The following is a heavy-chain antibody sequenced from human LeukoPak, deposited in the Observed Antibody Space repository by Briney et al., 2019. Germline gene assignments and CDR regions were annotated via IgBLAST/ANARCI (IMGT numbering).Heavy chain of an antibody. V-gene: IGHV1-2*02. J-gene: IGHJ3*02. D-gene: IGHD6-19*01. CDR2: INPNSGGT. CDR3: ARRRSSGWYQSDAFDI. CDR1: GYTFTGYY. Sequence: ASVKVSCKASGYTFTGYYMHWVRQAPGQGLEWMGWINPNSGGTNYAQKFQGRVTMTRDTSISTAYMELSRLRSDDTAVYYCARRRSSGWYQSDAFDIWGQGTMVTVSS.